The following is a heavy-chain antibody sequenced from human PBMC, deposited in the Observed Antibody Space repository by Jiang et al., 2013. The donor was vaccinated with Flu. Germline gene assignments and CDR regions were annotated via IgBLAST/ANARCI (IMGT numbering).Heavy chain of an antibody. V-gene: IGHV4-59*01. CDR1: GGSISSYY. CDR2: IYYSGST. CDR3: ARDRGGYYYYGMDV. J-gene: IGHJ6*04. Sequence: GLVKPSETLSLTCTVSGGSISSYYWSWIRQPPGKGLEWIGYIYYSGSTNYNPSLKSRVTISVDTSKNQFSLKLSSVTAADTAVYYCARDRGGYYYYGMDVWGKGTTVTVSS.